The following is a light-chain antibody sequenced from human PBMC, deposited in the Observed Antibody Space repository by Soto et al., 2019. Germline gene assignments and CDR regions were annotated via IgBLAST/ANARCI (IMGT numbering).Light chain of an antibody. Sequence: EVVLTQSPGTLSLSPRERATLSCRASQSVSNNYLAWYQHKPGQAPRLIIYGASNRAPGIPDRFSGSGSGPDFTLTISRLEPEDFAVYYCQQYAASTRTFGQGTRLEVK. J-gene: IGKJ2*01. V-gene: IGKV3-20*01. CDR1: QSVSNNY. CDR3: QQYAASTRT. CDR2: GAS.